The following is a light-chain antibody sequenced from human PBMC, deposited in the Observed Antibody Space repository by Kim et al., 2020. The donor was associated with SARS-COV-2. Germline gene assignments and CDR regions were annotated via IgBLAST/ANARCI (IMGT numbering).Light chain of an antibody. CDR2: QDT. Sequence: SYELTQPPSLSVSPGQTATITCSGSGLGDKFAFWYQQKPGQSPVLVIYQDTRRPSGIPERFSGSNSGNTDTLTISGTQAMDAADYYCQAWDSSAGVFGGGTQLTVL. CDR3: QAWDSSAGV. CDR1: GLGDKF. J-gene: IGLJ3*02. V-gene: IGLV3-1*01.